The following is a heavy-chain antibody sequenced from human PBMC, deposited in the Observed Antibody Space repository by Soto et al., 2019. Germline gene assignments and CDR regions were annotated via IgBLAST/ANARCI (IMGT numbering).Heavy chain of an antibody. CDR2: ISARGGSS. V-gene: IGHV3-23*01. CDR1: GFSFSSYA. J-gene: IGHJ4*02. Sequence: VQLLESGGGLVQPGGSLRLSCAASGFSFSSYAMVWVRQAPGKGLEWVSVISARGGSSYFADSVKGRFTISRDNSKNVFSLEMNSLRAEDTAIYFCAKGSIEYSASVDNWGQGTLVLVSS. CDR3: AKGSIEYSASVDN. D-gene: IGHD5-12*01.